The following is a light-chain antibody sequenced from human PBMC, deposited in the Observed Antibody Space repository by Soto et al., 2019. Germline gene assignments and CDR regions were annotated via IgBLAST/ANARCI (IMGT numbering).Light chain of an antibody. CDR1: QSISGN. Sequence: EIVMTQPPGTLSVSPGERATLSCRASQSISGNLVWYQQKPGQAPRLLIYGASTRATGIPVRFRGSGSGTDFTLAISRLEPEDFAVYFCQQYGTSLITFGQGTRLEIK. CDR2: GAS. V-gene: IGKV3-20*01. J-gene: IGKJ5*01. CDR3: QQYGTSLIT.